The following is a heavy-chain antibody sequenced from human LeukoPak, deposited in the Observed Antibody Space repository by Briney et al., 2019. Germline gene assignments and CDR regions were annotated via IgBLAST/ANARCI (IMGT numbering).Heavy chain of an antibody. D-gene: IGHD5-18*01. CDR2: INHSGST. CDR1: GFTFSTYT. Sequence: GSLRLSCAASGFTFSTYTMNWVRQAPGKGLEWIGEINHSGSTNYNPSLKSRVTISVDTSKNQFSLKLSSVTAADTAVYYCARALGYGYRVDAFDIWGQGTMVTVSS. CDR3: ARALGYGYRVDAFDI. J-gene: IGHJ3*02. V-gene: IGHV4-34*01.